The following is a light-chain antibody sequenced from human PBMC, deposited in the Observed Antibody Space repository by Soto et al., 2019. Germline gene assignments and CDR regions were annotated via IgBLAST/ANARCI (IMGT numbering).Light chain of an antibody. Sequence: DIQMTQSPSSLSASVGDRVTITCRASQGVGKSLVWVQQKPGRAPKSLISGASTLQSGVPSKFSGSGSGTDFLPTISSPQPEDFATYYCLQDLTYPFTFGPGTKVEIK. CDR2: GAS. CDR3: LQDLTYPFT. V-gene: IGKV1-16*02. CDR1: QGVGKS. J-gene: IGKJ3*01.